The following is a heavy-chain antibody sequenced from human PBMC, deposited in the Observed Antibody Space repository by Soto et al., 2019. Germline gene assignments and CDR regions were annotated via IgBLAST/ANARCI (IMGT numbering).Heavy chain of an antibody. CDR1: GFTFSSYG. Sequence: GGSLRLSCAASGFTFSSYGMHGVRQAPGKWLEWVAVIWYDGRNKYYADSVKGRFTISRDNSKNTLYLQMKSLRVEDTAVYYRAREYYFDSSGYYNQYYLXMDVWGQGTTVTVSS. CDR3: AREYYFDSSGYYNQYYLXMDV. D-gene: IGHD3-22*01. J-gene: IGHJ6*02. CDR2: IWYDGRNK. V-gene: IGHV3-33*08.